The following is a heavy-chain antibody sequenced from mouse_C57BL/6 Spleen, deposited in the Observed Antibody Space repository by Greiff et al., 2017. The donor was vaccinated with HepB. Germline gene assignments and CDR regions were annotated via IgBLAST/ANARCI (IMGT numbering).Heavy chain of an antibody. CDR3: ARDYYGSSDWYFEV. CDR1: GYTFTSYW. Sequence: QVQLKQPGAELVRPGSSVKLSCKASGYTFTSYWMDWVKQRPGQGLEWIGNIYPSDSETHYNQKFKDKATLTVDKSSSTAYMQLSSLTSEDSAVYYCARDYYGSSDWYFEVWGTGTTVTVSS. D-gene: IGHD1-1*01. CDR2: IYPSDSET. J-gene: IGHJ1*03. V-gene: IGHV1-61*01.